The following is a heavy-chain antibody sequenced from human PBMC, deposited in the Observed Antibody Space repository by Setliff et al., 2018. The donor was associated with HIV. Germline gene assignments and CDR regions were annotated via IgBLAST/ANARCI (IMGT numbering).Heavy chain of an antibody. CDR2: IRNDGSNE. V-gene: IGHV3-30*02. Sequence: GGSLRLSCAASGFTLSNYAMHWVRQAPGNGLEWVAFIRNDGSNENYADSVKGRFTISRDNSKNTMFLQMNSLRVEDTAIYYCAKMHTAMDPDTFDIWGQGTMVTVSS. D-gene: IGHD5-18*01. CDR1: GFTLSNYA. CDR3: AKMHTAMDPDTFDI. J-gene: IGHJ3*02.